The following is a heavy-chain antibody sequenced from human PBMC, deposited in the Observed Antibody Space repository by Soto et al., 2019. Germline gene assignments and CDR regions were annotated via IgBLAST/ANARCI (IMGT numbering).Heavy chain of an antibody. D-gene: IGHD6-6*01. CDR1: GYTFTGYY. V-gene: IGHV1-2*04. Sequence: ASVKVSCKASGYTFTGYYMHWLRQAPGQGLEWMGWINPNSGGTNYAQKFQGWVTMTRDTSISTAYMELSRLRSDDTAVYYCAIDLQSIAARRYYFDYWRQGTLVTGSS. CDR2: INPNSGGT. CDR3: AIDLQSIAARRYYFDY. J-gene: IGHJ4*02.